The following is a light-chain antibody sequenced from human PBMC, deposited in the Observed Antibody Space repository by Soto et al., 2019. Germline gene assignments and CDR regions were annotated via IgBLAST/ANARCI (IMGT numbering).Light chain of an antibody. V-gene: IGKV1-8*01. CDR2: AAS. CDR1: QGISSY. CDR3: QQYYSYPLT. Sequence: AIRMTQSPSSLSASTGDRATITCRASQGISSYLAWYQQKPVKAPKLLIYAASTLQSGVPSRFSGSGSGTDFTLTISCLQSEDFATYYCQQYYSYPLTFGGGTKVEIK. J-gene: IGKJ4*01.